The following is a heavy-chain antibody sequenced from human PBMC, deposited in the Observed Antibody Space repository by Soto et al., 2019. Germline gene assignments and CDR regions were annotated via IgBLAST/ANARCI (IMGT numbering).Heavy chain of an antibody. D-gene: IGHD6-19*01. V-gene: IGHV4-34*01. CDR3: ARVDYSGWTPFDD. Sequence: SETLSLTCAVYGGSFSGYYWSWIRQPPGKGLEWIGEINDSGSTHYNPSLKSRVTISVDTSKNQFSLKLSSLTAADTSLYYCARVDYSGWTPFDDRGQGALVTVSS. CDR2: INDSGST. J-gene: IGHJ4*02. CDR1: GGSFSGYY.